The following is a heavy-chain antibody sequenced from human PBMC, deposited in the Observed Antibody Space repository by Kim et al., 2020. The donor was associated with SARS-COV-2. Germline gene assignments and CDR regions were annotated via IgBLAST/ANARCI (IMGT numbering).Heavy chain of an antibody. CDR3: AREEYYYDSSGYYRNWFDP. Sequence: GRFTLSRDNAKNSLYLQMNSLRAEDTAVYYCAREEYYYDSSGYYRNWFDPWGQGTLVTVSS. J-gene: IGHJ5*02. D-gene: IGHD3-22*01. V-gene: IGHV3-11*06.